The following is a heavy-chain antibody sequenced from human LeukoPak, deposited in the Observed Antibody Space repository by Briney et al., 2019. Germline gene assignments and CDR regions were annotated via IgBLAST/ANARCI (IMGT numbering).Heavy chain of an antibody. J-gene: IGHJ5*02. Sequence: GASVKVSCKASGYTFTSYYMHWVRQAPGQGLEWMGIINPSGGSTSYAQKFQGRVTMTRNTSISTAYMELSSLRSEDTAVYYCAREVSGTPTTWRSWFDPWGQGTLVTVSS. CDR1: GYTFTSYY. V-gene: IGHV1-46*01. CDR2: INPSGGST. D-gene: IGHD3-10*01. CDR3: AREVSGTPTTWRSWFDP.